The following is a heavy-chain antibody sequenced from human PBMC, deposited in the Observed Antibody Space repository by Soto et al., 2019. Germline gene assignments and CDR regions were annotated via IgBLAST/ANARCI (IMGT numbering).Heavy chain of an antibody. Sequence: XGSLRLSCSAFRFSFSSYGMHWVRQAPGKGLEWVAVISNDGRNTYYADSVKGRFTVSRDNSRNTLFPEMNSLRTEDTAVYYCAKDFGYYDDRAYSPLEYWGQGALVTVSS. CDR1: RFSFSSYG. J-gene: IGHJ4*02. CDR3: AKDFGYYDDRAYSPLEY. CDR2: ISNDGRNT. V-gene: IGHV3-30*18. D-gene: IGHD3-22*01.